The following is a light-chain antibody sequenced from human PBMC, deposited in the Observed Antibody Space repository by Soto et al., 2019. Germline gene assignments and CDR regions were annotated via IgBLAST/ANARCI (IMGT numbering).Light chain of an antibody. J-gene: IGKJ4*01. Sequence: DIQLTQSPSFLSASVGDRVTITCRASQGISSSLAWYQQKPGKPPKHLIYGASTLHSGVPSRFSGSGSEKDFTLTISSLQPDDFATYYCQQVKSYPRSFGGGTKVELK. CDR3: QQVKSYPRS. V-gene: IGKV1-9*01. CDR1: QGISSS. CDR2: GAS.